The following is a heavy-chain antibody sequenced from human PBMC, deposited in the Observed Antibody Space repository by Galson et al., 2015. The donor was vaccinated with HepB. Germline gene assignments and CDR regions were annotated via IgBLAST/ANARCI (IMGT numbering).Heavy chain of an antibody. D-gene: IGHD3-3*01. CDR2: ISSSSSTI. V-gene: IGHV3-48*01. CDR1: GFTFSSYS. Sequence: SLRLSCAASGFTFSSYSMNWVRQAPGKGLEWVSYISSSSSTIYYADSVKGRFTISRDNAKNSLYLQMNSLRAEDTAVYYCARCRFGRAYYYYYGMDVWGQGTTVTVSS. CDR3: ARCRFGRAYYYYYGMDV. J-gene: IGHJ6*02.